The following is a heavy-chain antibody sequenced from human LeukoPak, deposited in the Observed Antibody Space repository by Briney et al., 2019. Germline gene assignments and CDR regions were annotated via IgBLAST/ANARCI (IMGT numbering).Heavy chain of an antibody. CDR2: ISSSGRYI. D-gene: IGHD3-22*01. Sequence: GGSLRLSCAASGFTFSSHSMNWVRQAPGKGLEWVSSISSSGRYIYYADSVEGRFTVSRDKAKSSVYLQMDSLKAEDTAVYYCTRAQSSDISCYVYWGQGTLVTVSS. V-gene: IGHV3-21*06. CDR3: TRAQSSDISCYVY. CDR1: GFTFSSHS. J-gene: IGHJ4*02.